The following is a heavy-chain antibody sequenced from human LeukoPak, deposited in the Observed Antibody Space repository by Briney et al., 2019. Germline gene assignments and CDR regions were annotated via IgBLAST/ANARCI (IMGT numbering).Heavy chain of an antibody. D-gene: IGHD2-15*01. CDR3: AKGRTPDY. V-gene: IGHV3-23*01. CDR1: GFTFSTYV. Sequence: GGSLRLSCAASGFTFSTYVKTWVRQAPGKGLEWVSALSGSGGSTFYADSVKGRFTISRDNSNSTLYLQMNSLRAEDTAVYYCAKGRTPDYWGQGTLVTVSS. CDR2: LSGSGGST. J-gene: IGHJ4*02.